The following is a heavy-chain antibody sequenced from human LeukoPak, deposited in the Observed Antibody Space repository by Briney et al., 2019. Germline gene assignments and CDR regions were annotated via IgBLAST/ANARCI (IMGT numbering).Heavy chain of an antibody. Sequence: GGSLRLSCAASGFTFSSHGMHWVRQAPGKGLEWVAVIWFDGSNKYYVDSVKGRFTISRDDSKNTLYLQMNSLRAEDTAVYYCARGWVDGSDYWGQGTLVTVSS. D-gene: IGHD2-2*03. CDR2: IWFDGSNK. CDR1: GFTFSSHG. J-gene: IGHJ4*02. CDR3: ARGWVDGSDY. V-gene: IGHV3-33*01.